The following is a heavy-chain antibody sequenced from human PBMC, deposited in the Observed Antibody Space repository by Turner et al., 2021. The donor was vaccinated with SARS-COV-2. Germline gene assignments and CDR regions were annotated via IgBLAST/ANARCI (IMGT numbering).Heavy chain of an antibody. CDR3: ARLMDTAMDYYGTDV. J-gene: IGHJ6*02. CDR1: GGSISSSSYY. V-gene: IGHV4-39*01. CDR2: IYYSGCA. Sequence: QLQLQESGPGLVKPSETLSLTCTVPGGSISSSSYYWGWIRQPPGKGLEWIGNIYYSGCAYYKPSLKSRVTISVDPSKNQFSLKLTSVTAADTAVYYCARLMDTAMDYYGTDVWGQGTTVTVSS. D-gene: IGHD5-18*01.